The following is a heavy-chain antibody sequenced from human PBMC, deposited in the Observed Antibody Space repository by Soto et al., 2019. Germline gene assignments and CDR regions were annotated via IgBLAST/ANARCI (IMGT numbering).Heavy chain of an antibody. CDR3: AKRYFYALGSLDY. CDR1: GFTFSNYA. D-gene: IGHD3-10*01. V-gene: IGHV3-23*01. CDR2: IPYTGGSK. J-gene: IGHJ4*02. Sequence: SGFTFSNYAMTWVRQAPGKGLEWVSSIPYTGGSKYYADSVKGRFTVSRDNSKNTLYLQIHSLRAEDTSVYFFAKRYFYALGSLDYWGQGTLVTVSS.